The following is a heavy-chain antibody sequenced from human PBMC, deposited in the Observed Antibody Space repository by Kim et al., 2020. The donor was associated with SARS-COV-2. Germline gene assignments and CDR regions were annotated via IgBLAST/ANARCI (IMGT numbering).Heavy chain of an antibody. J-gene: IGHJ6*02. D-gene: IGHD6-19*01. Sequence: PSLKSRVTISVHTTKNQFSLKLSSVTAADTAVYYCARLLAGPYYYYGMDVWGQGTTVTVSS. V-gene: IGHV4-34*01. CDR3: ARLLAGPYYYYGMDV.